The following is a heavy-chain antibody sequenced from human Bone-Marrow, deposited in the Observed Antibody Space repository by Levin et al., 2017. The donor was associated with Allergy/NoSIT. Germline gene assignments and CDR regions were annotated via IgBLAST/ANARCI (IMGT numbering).Heavy chain of an antibody. CDR2: IIPRSGDT. Sequence: PGESLKISCRTSGYYFPDSYIHWVRQAPGQGLEWMGWIIPRSGDTKYTQPFQGRVTMTGDTSTSTVYMDLSGLTSEDTAMYFCLRDQREAATAWGQGTLVTVSS. J-gene: IGHJ1*01. D-gene: IGHD1-1*01. CDR1: GYYFPDSY. CDR3: LRDQREAATA. V-gene: IGHV1-2*02.